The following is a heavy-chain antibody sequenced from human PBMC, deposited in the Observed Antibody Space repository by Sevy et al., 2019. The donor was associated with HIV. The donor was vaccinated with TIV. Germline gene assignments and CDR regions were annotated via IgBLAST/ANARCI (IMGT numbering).Heavy chain of an antibody. CDR2: IIPIFGTA. CDR3: ARYCYDGHWFDP. V-gene: IGHV1-69*13. J-gene: IGHJ5*02. D-gene: IGHD5-18*01. CDR1: GGTFSSYA. Sequence: ASVKVSCKASGGTFSSYAISWVRQAPGQGLEWMGGIIPIFGTANYAQKFQGRVTITADESTSTAYMELSSLRSEDTAVYYCARYCYDGHWFDPWGQGTLVTVSS.